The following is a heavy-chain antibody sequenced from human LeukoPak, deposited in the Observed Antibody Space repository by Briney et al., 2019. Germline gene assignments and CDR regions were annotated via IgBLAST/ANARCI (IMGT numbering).Heavy chain of an antibody. Sequence: GGSLRLSCSASGFTFSSYSMNWVRQAPGKGLEWVSSISSGSTYIYYADSVKGRFTLSRDNAKNSLYPQMNSLRAEDTAVYYCASSSGASWGYFDYWGQGTLVTVSS. V-gene: IGHV3-21*01. D-gene: IGHD2-15*01. CDR3: ASSSGASWGYFDY. CDR1: GFTFSSYS. J-gene: IGHJ4*02. CDR2: ISSGSTYI.